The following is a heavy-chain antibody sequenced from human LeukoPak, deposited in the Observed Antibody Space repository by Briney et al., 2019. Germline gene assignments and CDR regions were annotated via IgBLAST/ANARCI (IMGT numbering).Heavy chain of an antibody. Sequence: GGSLRLSCAVSGLTVSSNYMNWVRQAPGKGLEWVSVVYGGDNTDYADSVKGRFTVSRDNSKNTLYLQMTSLRAEDTAVYYCAGGGWLGSNYYPIDYWGQGTLVTVSS. J-gene: IGHJ4*02. CDR2: VYGGDNT. V-gene: IGHV3-66*01. CDR1: GLTVSSNY. D-gene: IGHD3-22*01. CDR3: AGGGWLGSNYYPIDY.